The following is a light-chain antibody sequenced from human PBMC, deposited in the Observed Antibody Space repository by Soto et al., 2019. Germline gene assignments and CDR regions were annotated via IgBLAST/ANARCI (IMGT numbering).Light chain of an antibody. CDR3: CSYAGSSTLNYV. CDR1: SSDFNNYNR. CDR2: EVN. V-gene: IGLV2-18*02. Sequence: QSVLTQPPSVSGPPGQSVTISCTGTSSDFNNYNRVSWYQRPPGTGPKLIIFEVNNRPSGVPNRFSGSKSGNTASLTISGLQAEDEADYYCCSYAGSSTLNYVFGTGTKVTVL. J-gene: IGLJ1*01.